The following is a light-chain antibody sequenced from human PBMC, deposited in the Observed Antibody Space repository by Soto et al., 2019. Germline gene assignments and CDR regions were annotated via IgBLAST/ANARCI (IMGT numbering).Light chain of an antibody. CDR2: GAS. CDR3: QQYGSSPTWT. CDR1: LSVSSSY. Sequence: EIVLTQSPGTLSLSPGERATLSCRASLSVSSSYLAWYQQKPGQAPRLLIYGASSRATGIPDRFSGSGSGTDFTLTISRLEPEEFAVYCCQQYGSSPTWTFGQGTKVEIK. J-gene: IGKJ1*01. V-gene: IGKV3-20*01.